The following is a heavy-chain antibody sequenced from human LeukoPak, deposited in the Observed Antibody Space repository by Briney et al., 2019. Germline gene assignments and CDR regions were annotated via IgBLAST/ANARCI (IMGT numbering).Heavy chain of an antibody. J-gene: IGHJ5*02. CDR1: GGTFSSYA. V-gene: IGHV1-69*05. CDR3: ARRNQYYDFWSAGETLITGGFDP. CDR2: IIPIFGTA. Sequence: ASVKVSCKASGGTFSSYATSWVRQAPGQGLEWMGGIIPIFGTANYAQKFQGRVTITTDESTSTAYMELSSLRSEDTAVYYCARRNQYYDFWSAGETLITGGFDPWGQGTLVTVSS. D-gene: IGHD3-3*01.